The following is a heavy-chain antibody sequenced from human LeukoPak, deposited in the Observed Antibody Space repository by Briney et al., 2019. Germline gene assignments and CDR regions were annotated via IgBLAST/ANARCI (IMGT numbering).Heavy chain of an antibody. V-gene: IGHV3-15*01. CDR1: GFTFINAW. D-gene: IGHD6-19*01. CDR2: INSNTDGGTT. J-gene: IGHJ4*02. Sequence: GGSLRLSCAASGFTFINAWMSWVRQAPGTGPHSLPRINSNTDGGTTDYAAPVRGRFTISRDDSKNTLYLQMNSLTSEDTAVYYCARCQYNSSPDFWGQGTLVTVSS. CDR3: ARCQYNSSPDF.